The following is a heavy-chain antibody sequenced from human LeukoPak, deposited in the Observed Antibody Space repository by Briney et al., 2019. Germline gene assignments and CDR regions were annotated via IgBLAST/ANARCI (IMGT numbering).Heavy chain of an antibody. J-gene: IGHJ3*02. D-gene: IGHD3-16*01. Sequence: GESLKISCKGSGYSFTSYWIGWVRQMPGKGLEWMGIIYPGDSDTRYSPSFQGQVTISADKSISTAYLQWSSLKASDTAMYYCARRGYDYVWGTQEAFDIWGQGTMVTVSS. CDR3: ARRGYDYVWGTQEAFDI. V-gene: IGHV5-51*01. CDR2: IYPGDSDT. CDR1: GYSFTSYW.